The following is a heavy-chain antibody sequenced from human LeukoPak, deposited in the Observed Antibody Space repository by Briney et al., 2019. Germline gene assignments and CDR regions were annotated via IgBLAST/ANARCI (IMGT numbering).Heavy chain of an antibody. CDR2: MNPNSGNT. Sequence: ASVKVSCKASGYTFTSYDINWVRQATGQGLEWMGWMNPNSGNTCYARKFQGRVTMTRNTSISTAYMELSSLRSEDTAVYYCARGRFSSGCLLGAFDIWGQGTMVTVSS. V-gene: IGHV1-8*01. CDR3: ARGRFSSGCLLGAFDI. CDR1: GYTFTSYD. J-gene: IGHJ3*02. D-gene: IGHD6-19*01.